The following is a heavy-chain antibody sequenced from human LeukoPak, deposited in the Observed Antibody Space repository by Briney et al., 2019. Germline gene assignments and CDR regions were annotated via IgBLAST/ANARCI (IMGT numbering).Heavy chain of an antibody. J-gene: IGHJ4*02. Sequence: SETLSLTCSVSGGSIISTRDHWDWIRQPPGKGLEWIASVHYSGTTYYNPSLRSRVTISVDTSKNQFSLKVTSVTAADTAVYYCARYEGTSGYLGYFDSWGQGTLVTVSS. CDR3: ARYEGTSGYLGYFDS. D-gene: IGHD3-22*01. CDR2: VHYSGTT. CDR1: GGSIISTRDH. V-gene: IGHV4-39*01.